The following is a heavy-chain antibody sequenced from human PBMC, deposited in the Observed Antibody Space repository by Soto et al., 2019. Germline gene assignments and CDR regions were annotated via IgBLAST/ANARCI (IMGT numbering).Heavy chain of an antibody. CDR3: AREDDYGYRYINYGLDV. CDR2: ISFDGTKK. Sequence: PGGSLRLSCAASGFTFNIYALHWVRQAPGKGLEWVAAISFDGTKKYYSDSVKGRFTISRDNLKNTLYLQMNNLRVGDAALYFCAREDDYGYRYINYGLDVWGQGTTVTVSS. V-gene: IGHV3-30-3*01. CDR1: GFTFNIYA. J-gene: IGHJ6*02. D-gene: IGHD4-17*01.